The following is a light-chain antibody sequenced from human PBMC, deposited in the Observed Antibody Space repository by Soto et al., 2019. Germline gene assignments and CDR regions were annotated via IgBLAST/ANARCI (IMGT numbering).Light chain of an antibody. V-gene: IGKV1-39*02. CDR1: QSLSSY. Sequence: DIQMTQSPSSLSASVGDRVTITCRASQSLSSYLNWYQQRPAKAPKFLIYAASTLQVGVPSRFSGSGSGTDFTLTISSLQPEDFAVYWCQLYGSSPLFTFGPGTKVDIK. CDR3: QLYGSSPLFT. CDR2: AAS. J-gene: IGKJ3*01.